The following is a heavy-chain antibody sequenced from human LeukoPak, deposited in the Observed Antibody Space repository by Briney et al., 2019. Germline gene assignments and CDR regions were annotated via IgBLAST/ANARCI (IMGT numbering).Heavy chain of an antibody. J-gene: IGHJ6*04. CDR2: INGDGRNI. V-gene: IGHV3-74*01. CDR1: GFTFSSYW. CDR3: ANDVGSSTTPDV. Sequence: PGGSLRLSCVASGFTFSSYWMHWVRQDPRKGLVWVSRINGDGRNINYADSVRGRFTISRDNAKNTLYLQMNTLRVEDTAVYYCANDVGSSTTPDVWGKGTTVAVSS. D-gene: IGHD2-15*01.